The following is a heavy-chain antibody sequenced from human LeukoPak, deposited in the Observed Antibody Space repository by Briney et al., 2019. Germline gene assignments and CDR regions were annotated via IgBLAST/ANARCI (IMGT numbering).Heavy chain of an antibody. V-gene: IGHV1-46*01. CDR1: GYPFSTYW. J-gene: IGHJ4*02. CDR3: ARGLYYYDRSTYDDFDY. CDR2: VNPNDGAR. D-gene: IGHD3-22*01. Sequence: ASVKVSCKASGYPFSTYWLHWVRQAPGQGREWMGFVNPNDGARIYAQKFQGRITMTRDTSTNTVFMELSSLRSGDTAVYYCARGLYYYDRSTYDDFDYWGQGTLVTVSS.